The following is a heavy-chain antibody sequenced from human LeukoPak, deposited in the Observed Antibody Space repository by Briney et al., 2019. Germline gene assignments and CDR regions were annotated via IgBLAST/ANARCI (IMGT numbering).Heavy chain of an antibody. CDR1: GYTLTELS. CDR2: IIPIFGTA. CDR3: ARVNGYNYGDAFDI. Sequence: ASVKVSCKVSGYTLTELSMHWVRQAPGKGLEWMGGIIPIFGTANYAQKFQGRVTITADKSTSTAYMELSRLRSDDTAVYYCARVNGYNYGDAFDIWGQGTMVTVSS. V-gene: IGHV1-69*06. J-gene: IGHJ3*02. D-gene: IGHD5-24*01.